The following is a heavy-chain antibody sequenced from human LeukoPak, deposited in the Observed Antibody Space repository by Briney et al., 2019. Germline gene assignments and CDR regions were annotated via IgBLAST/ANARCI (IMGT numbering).Heavy chain of an antibody. CDR1: GGSFSGYY. CDR3: ARHLTTVTISNFDY. D-gene: IGHD4-17*01. V-gene: IGHV4-34*01. J-gene: IGHJ4*02. CDR2: INHSGST. Sequence: SETLSLTCAVYGGSFSGYYWSWIRQPPGKGLEWIGEINHSGSTNYNPSLKSRVTISVDTSKNQFSLKLSSVTAADTAVYYCARHLTTVTISNFDYWGQGTLVTVSS.